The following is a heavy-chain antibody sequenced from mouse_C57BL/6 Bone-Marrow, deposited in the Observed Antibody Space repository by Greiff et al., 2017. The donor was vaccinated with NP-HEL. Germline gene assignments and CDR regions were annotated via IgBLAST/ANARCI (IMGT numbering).Heavy chain of an antibody. CDR2: IHPNSGST. Sequence: QVQLQQPGAELVKPGASVKLSCKASGYTFTSYWMHWVKQRPGPGLEWIGMIHPNSGSTNYNEKFKSKATLTVDKSSSTAYMQLSSLTSEDSAVYYCARWYYGKGYAMDYWGQGTSVTVSS. D-gene: IGHD2-1*01. J-gene: IGHJ4*01. CDR1: GYTFTSYW. V-gene: IGHV1-64*01. CDR3: ARWYYGKGYAMDY.